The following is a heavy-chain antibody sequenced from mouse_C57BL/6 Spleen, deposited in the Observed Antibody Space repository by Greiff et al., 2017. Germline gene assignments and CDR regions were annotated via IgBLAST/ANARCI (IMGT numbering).Heavy chain of an antibody. CDR2: IHPNSGST. J-gene: IGHJ2*01. Sequence: VQLQQPGAELVKPGASVKLSCKASGYTFTSYWMHWVKQRPGQGLEWIGMIHPNSGSTNYNEKFKSKDTLTVDKSSSTAYMQLSSLTSEDSAVYYCARSADGYYGVVDYWGQGTTLTVSS. CDR1: GYTFTSYW. D-gene: IGHD2-3*01. V-gene: IGHV1-64*01. CDR3: ARSADGYYGVVDY.